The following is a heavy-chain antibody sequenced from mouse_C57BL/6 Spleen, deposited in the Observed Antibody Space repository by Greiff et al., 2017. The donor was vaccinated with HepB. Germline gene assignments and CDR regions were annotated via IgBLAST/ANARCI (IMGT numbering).Heavy chain of an antibody. J-gene: IGHJ3*01. CDR3: ARDWDGAY. V-gene: IGHV3-6*01. CDR1: GYSITSGYY. Sequence: EESGPGLVKPSQSLSLTCSVTGYSITSGYYWNWIRQFPGNKLEWMGYISYDGSNNYNPSLKNRISITRDTSKNQFFLKLNSVTTEDTATYYCARDWDGAYWGQGTLVTVSA. CDR2: ISYDGSN. D-gene: IGHD4-1*01.